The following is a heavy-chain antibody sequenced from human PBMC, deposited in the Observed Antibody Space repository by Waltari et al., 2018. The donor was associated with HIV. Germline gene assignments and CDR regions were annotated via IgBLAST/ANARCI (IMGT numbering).Heavy chain of an antibody. CDR1: GLTFSKYW. V-gene: IGHV3-7*01. Sequence: EVQLVETGGAWVQPGGSLRVSCVDSGLTFSKYWMTWVRWAPGKGLEWVANIKQDGNEKNYLDSVKGRFTISRDNAKNSLYLQMNNLRDEDSATYYCARAYSGTYRIGDYWGQGTLVTVSS. J-gene: IGHJ4*02. CDR3: ARAYSGTYRIGDY. CDR2: IKQDGNEK. D-gene: IGHD1-26*01.